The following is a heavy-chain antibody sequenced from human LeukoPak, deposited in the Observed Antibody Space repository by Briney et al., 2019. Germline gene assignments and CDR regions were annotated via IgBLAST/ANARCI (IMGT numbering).Heavy chain of an antibody. CDR1: GFTFSSYS. D-gene: IGHD3-22*01. CDR2: ISGSGGST. Sequence: PGGSLRLSCAASGFTFSSYSMTWVRQAPGKGLEWVSGISGSGGSTYYADSVKGRFSISRDNSKNTLYLQINSLRADDTAVYYCAKGGGYDSSGYSYLRLHPDAFDIWGQGTMVTASS. CDR3: AKGGGYDSSGYSYLRLHPDAFDI. V-gene: IGHV3-23*01. J-gene: IGHJ3*02.